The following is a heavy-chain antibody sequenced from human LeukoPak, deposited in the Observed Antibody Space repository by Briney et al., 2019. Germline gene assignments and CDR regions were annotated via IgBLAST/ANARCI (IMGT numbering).Heavy chain of an antibody. CDR2: TRNKLNSYNT. CDR1: GFTFSSYA. V-gene: IGHV3-72*01. Sequence: PGGSLRLSCAASGFTFSSYAMSWVRQAPGKGLEWVGRTRNKLNSYNTEYAASVKGRFTISRDDSKNSLYLQMNSLRTEDTAVYYCARVGYRSGWYVDYWGQGTLVTVSS. J-gene: IGHJ4*02. D-gene: IGHD6-19*01. CDR3: ARVGYRSGWYVDY.